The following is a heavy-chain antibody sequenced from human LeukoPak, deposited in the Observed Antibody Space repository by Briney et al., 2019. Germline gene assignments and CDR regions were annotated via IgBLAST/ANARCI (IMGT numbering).Heavy chain of an antibody. V-gene: IGHV4-34*01. D-gene: IGHD5-18*01. J-gene: IGHJ4*02. CDR1: GGSITGYY. CDR2: IHYTGAT. Sequence: SETLSLTCAVYGGSITGYYWSWIRQPPGKGLEWVGEIHYTGATSYNPSLKSRATISIDTSKNQFSLKLSSVTAADTAVYYCARLTRRGYSYGPFDYWGQGTLVTVSS. CDR3: ARLTRRGYSYGPFDY.